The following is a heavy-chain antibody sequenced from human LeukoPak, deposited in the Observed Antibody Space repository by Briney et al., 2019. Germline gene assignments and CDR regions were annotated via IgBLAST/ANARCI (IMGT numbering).Heavy chain of an antibody. J-gene: IGHJ5*02. CDR3: ASGYSSTNWFDP. V-gene: IGHV4-4*07. D-gene: IGHD2-2*03. CDR2: IYFGGST. Sequence: KPSETLSLTCTVSGGSISTYYWSWIRQPAGKGLEWIGRIYFGGSTNYNPSLKSRITMSLDTSKNQFSLKLRSVTAADTAVYYCASGYSSTNWFDPWGQGTLVTVSS. CDR1: GGSISTYY.